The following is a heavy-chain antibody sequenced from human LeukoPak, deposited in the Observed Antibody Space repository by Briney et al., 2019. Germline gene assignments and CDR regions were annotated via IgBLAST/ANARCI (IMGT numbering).Heavy chain of an antibody. D-gene: IGHD6-13*01. J-gene: IGHJ5*02. CDR2: IYYSGST. V-gene: IGHV4-59*08. CDR3: ARRAVAAAGNWFDP. Sequence: SETLSLTCTVSGGSISSYYWSWIRQPPGKGLEWIEYIYYSGSTNYNPSLKSRVTISVDTSKNQFSLKLSSVTAADTAVYYCARRAVAAAGNWFDPWGQGTLVTDSS. CDR1: GGSISSYY.